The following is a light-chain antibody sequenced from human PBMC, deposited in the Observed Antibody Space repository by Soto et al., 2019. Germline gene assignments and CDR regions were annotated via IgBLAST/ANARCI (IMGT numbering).Light chain of an antibody. CDR1: QSVSSSY. J-gene: IGKJ2*01. CDR3: QQYGSSPDT. Sequence: EIVLTQSPATLSLSPVERATLSCGASQSVSSSYLAWYQQKPGLAPRLLIYDASSRATGIPDRFSGSGSGTYFTLTISRLEPEDFAVYYCQQYGSSPDTFGQWTNLEIK. V-gene: IGKV3D-20*01. CDR2: DAS.